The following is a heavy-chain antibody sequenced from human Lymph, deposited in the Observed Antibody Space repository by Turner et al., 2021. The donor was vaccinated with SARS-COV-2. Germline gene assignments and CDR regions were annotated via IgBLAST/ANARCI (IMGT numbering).Heavy chain of an antibody. Sequence: QVQLQESGPRLGKPLETLSLTCTVSGGSTNSNYWSWIRQPPGKRLEWIRYICYRGSTNYNPALESRVTISVDTSRNQFSLNLTSVTAADTAIYYCARETVNNWVDPWGQGTLVTVSS. CDR1: GGSTNSNY. V-gene: IGHV4-59*01. J-gene: IGHJ5*02. CDR3: ARETVNNWVDP. CDR2: ICYRGST. D-gene: IGHD2-21*02.